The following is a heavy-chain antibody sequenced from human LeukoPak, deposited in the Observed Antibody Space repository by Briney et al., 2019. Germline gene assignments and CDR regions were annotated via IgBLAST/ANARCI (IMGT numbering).Heavy chain of an antibody. CDR1: GLTFSSYS. Sequence: GPSLSLSCAVSGLTFSSYSMSWARHAPRKGLEWVSAISGSGCHTYYTDSVEERFTISRDNPKHTLYLQMDSLRAEDTAVYYCAKVVPGDSDAENSGYHLVGLVYSGQGTLATVSS. J-gene: IGHJ4*02. D-gene: IGHD5-12*01. CDR2: ISGSGCHT. CDR3: AKVVPGDSDAENSGYHLVGLVY. V-gene: IGHV3-23*01.